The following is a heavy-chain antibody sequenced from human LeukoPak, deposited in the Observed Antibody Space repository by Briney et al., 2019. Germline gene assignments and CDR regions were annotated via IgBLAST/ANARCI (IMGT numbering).Heavy chain of an antibody. CDR3: ARGGCSSTSCYWKKNYFDF. V-gene: IGHV4-4*07. CDR1: GASFSSYY. CDR2: IYTSGST. D-gene: IGHD2-2*01. Sequence: SETLSLTCTVSGASFSSYYWSWIRQPAGQGLEWIGHIYTSGSTNYNPSLKSRVTMSVDTSKNQFSLNLKSVTAADTAVYFCARGGCSSTSCYWKKNYFDFWGQGTLVTVSS. J-gene: IGHJ4*02.